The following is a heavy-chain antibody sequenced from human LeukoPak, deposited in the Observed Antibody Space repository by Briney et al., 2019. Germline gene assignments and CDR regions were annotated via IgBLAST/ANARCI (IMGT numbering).Heavy chain of an antibody. CDR2: IYYSGST. CDR3: ARHRSGSYWRAFDI. J-gene: IGHJ3*02. CDR1: GGSISGYY. Sequence: SETLSLTCTDSGGSISGYYWSWIRQPPGKGLEWIGYIYYSGSTNYNPSLKSRVTISVDTSKNQFSLKLSSVTAADTAVYYCARHRSGSYWRAFDIWGQGAMVTVSS. V-gene: IGHV4-59*08. D-gene: IGHD1-26*01.